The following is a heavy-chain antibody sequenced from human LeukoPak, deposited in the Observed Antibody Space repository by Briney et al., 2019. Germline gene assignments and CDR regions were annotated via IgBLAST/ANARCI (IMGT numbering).Heavy chain of an antibody. V-gene: IGHV3-48*03. CDR2: ITTSGNTI. CDR1: GFTFSSYE. J-gene: IGHJ3*02. CDR3: ARDSVAGSQDAFDI. D-gene: IGHD6-19*01. Sequence: QPGGSLRLSCAASGFTFSSYEMNWVRRAPGKGLEWVSYITTSGNTIYYADSVKGRFTIYRDNAKNSLYLQMNSLRVEDTAVYYCARDSVAGSQDAFDIWGQGTMVPVSS.